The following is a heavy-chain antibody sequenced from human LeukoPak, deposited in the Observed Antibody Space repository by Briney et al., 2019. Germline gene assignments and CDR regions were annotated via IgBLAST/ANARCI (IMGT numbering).Heavy chain of an antibody. CDR3: ARGYFIDY. J-gene: IGHJ4*02. CDR1: GFTFSSYG. V-gene: IGHV3-23*01. D-gene: IGHD3-10*01. CDR2: IGAIARST. Sequence: GGSLRLSCAASGFTFSSYGLSWVRQAPGKGLEWVSTIGAIARSTYYADSVKGRFTISRDNSNNTLYLQINSLRAEDTAIYYCARGYFIDYWGQGTLVTVSS.